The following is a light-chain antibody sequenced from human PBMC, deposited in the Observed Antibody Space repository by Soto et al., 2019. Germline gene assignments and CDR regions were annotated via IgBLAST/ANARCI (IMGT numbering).Light chain of an antibody. CDR2: DAS. CDR3: QQSYSTPPA. V-gene: IGKV1-12*01. CDR1: QGISSR. J-gene: IGKJ4*01. Sequence: DIQMTQSPSSVSASVGDRVTITCRASQGISSRLAWYQQKPGEAPKVLIYDASNLKSGVPSRFSGSGSGTEFTLTISSLQPDDFATYYCQQSYSTPPAFGGGTKVDIK.